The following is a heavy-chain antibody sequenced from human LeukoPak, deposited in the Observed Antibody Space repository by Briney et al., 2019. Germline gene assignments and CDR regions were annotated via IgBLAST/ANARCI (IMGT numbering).Heavy chain of an antibody. D-gene: IGHD2-21*01. Sequence: GGPPRLSCAASGFSFGSHPMNWVRQAPGKGLEWVSGITGSGDYTYYIDSVQGRFTISRDNSKNMLFLQMNSLRAEDTAVYYCARRVMAARLYYFDYWGRGILVTVSS. V-gene: IGHV3-23*01. CDR3: ARRVMAARLYYFDY. J-gene: IGHJ4*02. CDR2: ITGSGDYT. CDR1: GFSFGSHP.